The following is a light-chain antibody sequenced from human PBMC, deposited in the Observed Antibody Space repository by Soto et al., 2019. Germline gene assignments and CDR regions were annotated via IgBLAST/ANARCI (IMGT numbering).Light chain of an antibody. CDR1: QSLLHSNGYNY. CDR2: LGS. Sequence: DIVMTQSPLSLPVTPGEPASISCRSSQSLLHSNGYNYLDWYLQKPGQSPQLLIYLGSNRASGVPDRFSGSGSGTDVTLKISRVEAEDVRVYYCRQALQPPRGFTFGPGNKVDIK. V-gene: IGKV2-28*01. CDR3: RQALQPPRGFT. J-gene: IGKJ3*01.